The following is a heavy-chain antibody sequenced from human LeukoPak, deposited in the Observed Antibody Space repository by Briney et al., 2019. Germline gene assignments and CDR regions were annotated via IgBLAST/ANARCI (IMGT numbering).Heavy chain of an antibody. CDR3: ARAPGFVRVCTGGSCPQGNWFDP. J-gene: IGHJ5*02. CDR2: MNPNSGNT. V-gene: IGHV1-8*03. D-gene: IGHD2-15*01. CDR1: GYTFTSYD. Sequence: GASVKVSCKASGYTFTSYDINWVRQATGQGLEWMGWMNPNSGNTGYAQKFQGRVTITRNTSISTAYMELSSLRSEDTAVYYCARAPGFVRVCTGGSCPQGNWFDPWGQGTLVTVSS.